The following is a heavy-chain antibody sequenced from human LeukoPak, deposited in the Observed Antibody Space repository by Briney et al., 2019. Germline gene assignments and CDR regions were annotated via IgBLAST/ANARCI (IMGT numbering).Heavy chain of an antibody. Sequence: PSETPSLTCAVYGGSFSGYYWSWIRQPPGKGLEWIGEINHSGSTNYNPSLKSRVTISVDTSKNQFSLKLSSVTAADTAVYYCARLNGAATDYWGQGTLVTVSS. J-gene: IGHJ4*02. D-gene: IGHD4-17*01. CDR2: INHSGST. CDR3: ARLNGAATDY. CDR1: GGSFSGYY. V-gene: IGHV4-34*01.